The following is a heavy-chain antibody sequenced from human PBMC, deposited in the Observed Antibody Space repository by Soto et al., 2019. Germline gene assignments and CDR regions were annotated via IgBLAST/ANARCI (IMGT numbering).Heavy chain of an antibody. D-gene: IGHD2-2*01. V-gene: IGHV3-48*02. CDR1: GFTFSNFA. J-gene: IGHJ4*02. Sequence: EVQLVESGGGLVHPGGSLRLSCAASGFTFSNFAVNWARQAPGKGLEWLAFISSTGSAEYYADAVKGRFTVSRDNVKNLAFLKMNSLRDEDTAVYFCARDSPSGGSSSCLFDRWGQGTLVTVSS. CDR2: ISSTGSAE. CDR3: ARDSPSGGSSSCLFDR.